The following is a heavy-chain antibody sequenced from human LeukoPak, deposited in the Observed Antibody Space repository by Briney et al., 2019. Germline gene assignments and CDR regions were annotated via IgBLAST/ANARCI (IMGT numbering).Heavy chain of an antibody. CDR2: ISGCGCST. Sequence: PGWALRLSCPASGFTVLSYAMRWVGQAPGKGVDWVSAISGCGCSTYYADSLKGRFTLSRGNSKITLYLQMNILRDEDPAEYYCAKTRTGEKWIQLWLREHYFDYWGQGTLVTVSS. CDR3: AKTRTGEKWIQLWLREHYFDY. J-gene: IGHJ4*02. V-gene: IGHV3-23*01. CDR1: GFTVLSYA. D-gene: IGHD5-18*01.